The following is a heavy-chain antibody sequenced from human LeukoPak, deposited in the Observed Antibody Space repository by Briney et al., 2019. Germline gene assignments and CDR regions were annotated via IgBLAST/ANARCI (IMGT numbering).Heavy chain of an antibody. CDR1: GFTFSSYW. V-gene: IGHV3-7*01. J-gene: IGHJ4*02. CDR3: ARDATMVRGVIRF. CDR2: IKQDGSEK. D-gene: IGHD3-10*01. Sequence: QSGGSLRLSCAASGFTFSSYWMSWVRQAPGKGLEWVANIKQDGSEKYYVDSVKGRFTISRDNAKNSLYLQMNSLRAEDTAVYYCARDATMVRGVIRFWGQGTLVTVSS.